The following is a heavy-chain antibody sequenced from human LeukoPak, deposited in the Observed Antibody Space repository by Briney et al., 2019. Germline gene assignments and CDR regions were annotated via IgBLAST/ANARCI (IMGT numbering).Heavy chain of an antibody. CDR3: ARDRYDSSGYYPDY. V-gene: IGHV4-59*01. D-gene: IGHD3-22*01. Sequence: SETLSLTCTVSGGSISSYYWSWIRQPPGKGLEWIGYIYYSGSTNYNPSLKSRVTISVDTSKNQFSLKLSSVTAADTAVYYCARDRYDSSGYYPDYWGQGTLVTVSS. CDR2: IYYSGST. J-gene: IGHJ4*02. CDR1: GGSISSYY.